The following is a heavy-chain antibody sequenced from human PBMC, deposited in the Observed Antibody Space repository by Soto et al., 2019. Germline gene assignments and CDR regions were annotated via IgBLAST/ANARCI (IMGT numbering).Heavy chain of an antibody. J-gene: IGHJ6*02. CDR3: ARVRQWPVAPYYYYGMDV. V-gene: IGHV4-31*03. CDR2: IYHSGST. CDR1: GGSISSGGYY. Sequence: QVQLQESGPGLVKPSQTLSLTCTVSGGSISSGGYYWSWISQHPGKGMEYIGYIYHSGSTYYKPSLKSRVTISVDTYKNKFSLKLTAVTAADTAVYYCARVRQWPVAPYYYYGMDVWGQGTAVTVSS. D-gene: IGHD6-19*01.